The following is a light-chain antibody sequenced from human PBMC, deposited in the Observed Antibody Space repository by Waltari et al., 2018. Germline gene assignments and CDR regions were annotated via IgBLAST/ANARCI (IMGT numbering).Light chain of an antibody. Sequence: RATLSCRASQSVSSTYLAWYQHKPGQAPRLLIYGISIRATGVPSRFSGSGSGTDFTLTIRRLEAEDSAVYYCKQYGSSPPMYTFGQGTKLEIK. CDR2: GIS. J-gene: IGKJ2*01. V-gene: IGKV3-20*01. CDR3: KQYGSSPPMYT. CDR1: QSVSSTY.